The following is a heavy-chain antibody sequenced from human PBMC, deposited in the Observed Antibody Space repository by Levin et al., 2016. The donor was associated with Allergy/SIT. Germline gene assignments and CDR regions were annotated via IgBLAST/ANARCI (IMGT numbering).Heavy chain of an antibody. V-gene: IGHV1-69*17. D-gene: IGHD6-19*01. CDR3: ARGGFAAVAPPGYYYGMDV. CDR2: IIPIFGIA. Sequence: WVRQAPGQGLEWMGGIIPIFGIANYAQKFQGRVTITADKSTSTAYMELSSLRSEDTAVYYCARGGFAAVAPPGYYYGMDVWGQGTTVTVSS. J-gene: IGHJ6*02.